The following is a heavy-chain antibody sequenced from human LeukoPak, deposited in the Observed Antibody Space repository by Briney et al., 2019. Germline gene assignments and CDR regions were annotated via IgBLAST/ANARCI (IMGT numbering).Heavy chain of an antibody. CDR1: GFTSSNYA. Sequence: PGGSLRLSCVASGFTSSNYAMSWVRQAPGKGLEWVSAITGSGTNRYYADSLKGRFTTSRDNSKNTVFLQMNSLRHEDTAIYYCVIWGDYDVLTGYYVPDYWGQGTLVTFAS. D-gene: IGHD3-9*01. V-gene: IGHV3-23*01. CDR3: VIWGDYDVLTGYYVPDY. CDR2: ITGSGTNR. J-gene: IGHJ4*02.